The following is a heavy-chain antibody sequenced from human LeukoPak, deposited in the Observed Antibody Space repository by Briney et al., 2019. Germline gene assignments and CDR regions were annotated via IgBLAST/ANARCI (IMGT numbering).Heavy chain of an antibody. J-gene: IGHJ1*01. CDR1: GFTFSSNA. CDR3: ASNTRYCSGGNCYSGILGYFQH. Sequence: GGSLRLSCAASGFTFSSNAMHWVRQAPGKGLEWVAFIRYDGSNKYYADSVKGRFTISRDNSKNTRYLQMNSPRAEDTAVYYCASNTRYCSGGNCYSGILGYFQHWGQGTLVTVSS. CDR2: IRYDGSNK. D-gene: IGHD2-15*01. V-gene: IGHV3-30*02.